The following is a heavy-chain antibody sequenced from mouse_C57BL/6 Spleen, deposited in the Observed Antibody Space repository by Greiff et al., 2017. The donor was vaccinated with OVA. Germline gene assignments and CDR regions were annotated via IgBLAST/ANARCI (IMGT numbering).Heavy chain of an antibody. J-gene: IGHJ2*01. D-gene: IGHD4-1*01. V-gene: IGHV1-69*01. CDR1: GYTFTSYW. CDR2: IDPSDSYT. Sequence: QVQLKQPGAELVMPGASVKLSCKASGYTFTSYWMHWVKQRPGQGLEWIGEIDPSDSYTNYNQKFKGKSTLTVDKSSSTAYMQLSSLTSEDSAVYYCARLGYWGQGTTLTVSS. CDR3: ARLGY.